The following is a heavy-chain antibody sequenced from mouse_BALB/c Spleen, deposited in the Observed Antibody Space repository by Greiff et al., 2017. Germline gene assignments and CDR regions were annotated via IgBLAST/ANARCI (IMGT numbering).Heavy chain of an antibody. CDR2: INPSSGYT. V-gene: IGHV1-4*01. Sequence: VQLQQSGAELARPGASVKMSCKASGYTFTSYTMHWVKQRPGQGLEWIGYINPSSGYTNYNQKFKDKATLTADKSSSTAYMQLSSLTSEDSAVYYCARPLITTAIFDYRGQGTTLTVSS. D-gene: IGHD1-2*01. CDR3: ARPLITTAIFDY. CDR1: GYTFTSYT. J-gene: IGHJ2*01.